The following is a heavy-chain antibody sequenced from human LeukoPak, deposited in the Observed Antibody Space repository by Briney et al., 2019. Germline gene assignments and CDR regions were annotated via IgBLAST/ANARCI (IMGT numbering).Heavy chain of an antibody. Sequence: GGSLRLSXAASGFTFSSYGMHWVCQAPGKGLEWVAVIWFDGTNKYFADSVKGRFTISRDNSKNTLYLQMNSLRAEDTAVYYCARRDGYNADFDYWGQGTLVTVSS. D-gene: IGHD5-24*01. CDR3: ARRDGYNADFDY. CDR1: GFTFSSYG. CDR2: IWFDGTNK. V-gene: IGHV3-33*01. J-gene: IGHJ4*02.